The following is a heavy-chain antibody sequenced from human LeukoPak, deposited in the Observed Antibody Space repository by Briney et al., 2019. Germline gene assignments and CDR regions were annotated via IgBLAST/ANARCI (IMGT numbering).Heavy chain of an antibody. CDR3: ARDHVEVATGFDAFDI. Sequence: ASVKVSCKASGGTFSSYAINWVRQAPGQGLEWMGRIIPILGIANYAQKFQGRVTITADKSTSTAYMELSSLRSEDTAVHYCARDHVEVATGFDAFDIWGQGTMVTVSS. CDR1: GGTFSSYA. J-gene: IGHJ3*02. V-gene: IGHV1-69*04. D-gene: IGHD5-24*01. CDR2: IIPILGIA.